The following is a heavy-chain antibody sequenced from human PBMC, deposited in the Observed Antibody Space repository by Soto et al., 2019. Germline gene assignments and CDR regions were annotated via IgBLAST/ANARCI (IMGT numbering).Heavy chain of an antibody. D-gene: IGHD3-9*01. CDR3: ARSSRYYDILTGYFPWHYYYYGMDV. J-gene: IGHJ6*02. Sequence: ASVKVSCKASGYTFTSYCISWVRQAPGQGLECMGGISAYNGNTNYAQKLQGRVTMTTDTSTSTAYMELRSLRSDDTAVYYCARSSRYYDILTGYFPWHYYYYGMDVWGQGTTVTVSS. CDR2: ISAYNGNT. CDR1: GYTFTSYC. V-gene: IGHV1-18*04.